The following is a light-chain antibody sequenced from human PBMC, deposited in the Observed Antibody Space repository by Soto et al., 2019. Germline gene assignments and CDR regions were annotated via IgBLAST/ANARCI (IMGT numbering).Light chain of an antibody. Sequence: AIQMTQSPSSLSASVGDRVIITCRASQDIRTELGWYQQKPGKAPRLLIYGTFSLQSGVPSRFSGSGSGTDFTLTITRLQPDDFATYYCLQDFRYPLTFGQGTKVEVK. V-gene: IGKV1-6*01. J-gene: IGKJ1*01. CDR2: GTF. CDR3: LQDFRYPLT. CDR1: QDIRTE.